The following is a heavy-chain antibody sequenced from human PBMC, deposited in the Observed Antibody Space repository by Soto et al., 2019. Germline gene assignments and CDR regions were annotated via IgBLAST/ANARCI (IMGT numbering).Heavy chain of an antibody. J-gene: IGHJ4*02. CDR1: GFTFSSYV. CDR3: ARDLDYGADY. Sequence: EGSLRLSCAASGFTFSSYVMHWVRQAPGKGLEWVALIWYDENKIYYADSVKGRFTISRDNSKNTLYLQMNSLRVEDKAVYYCARDLDYGADYWGQRTLVTVSA. CDR2: IWYDENKI. V-gene: IGHV3-33*01. D-gene: IGHD4-17*01.